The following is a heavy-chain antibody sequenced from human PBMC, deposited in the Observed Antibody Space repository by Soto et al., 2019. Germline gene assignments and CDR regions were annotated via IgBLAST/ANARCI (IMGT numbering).Heavy chain of an antibody. D-gene: IGHD1-26*01. CDR2: IYYSGST. CDR1: GGSVSSGSYY. Sequence: QVQLQESGPGLVKPSETLSLTCTVSGGSVSSGSYYWSWIRQPPGKGLEWIGYIYYSGSTKYNPSLKSRVTXSXXXXKNQFSXXXXXXXAADTAVYYCARAGLGDGSDYWGQGTLVTVSS. V-gene: IGHV4-61*01. J-gene: IGHJ4*02. CDR3: ARAGLGDGSDY.